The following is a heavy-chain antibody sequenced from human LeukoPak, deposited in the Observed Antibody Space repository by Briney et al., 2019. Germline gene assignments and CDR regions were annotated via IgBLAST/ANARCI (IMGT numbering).Heavy chain of an antibody. CDR2: INHSGST. D-gene: IGHD3-22*01. Sequence: SETLSLTCAVYGGSFSGYYWSWIRQPPGKGLEWIGEINHSGSTNYNPSLKSRVTISVDTSKNQFSLKLSSVTAADTAVYYCARDLWYYYDSSGYYRTGFDIWGQGTMVTVSS. CDR3: ARDLWYYYDSSGYYRTGFDI. J-gene: IGHJ3*02. V-gene: IGHV4-34*01. CDR1: GGSFSGYY.